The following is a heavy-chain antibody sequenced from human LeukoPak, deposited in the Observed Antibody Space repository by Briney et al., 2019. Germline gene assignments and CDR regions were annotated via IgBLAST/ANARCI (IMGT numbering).Heavy chain of an antibody. CDR3: ARTTRIVGAPKGFDY. D-gene: IGHD1-26*01. V-gene: IGHV3-7*01. Sequence: GGSLRLSCAASEFTFSSYWMSWVRQAPGKGLEWVANTKQDGSEKYYVDSVKGRFTISRDNAKNSLYLQMNSLRAEDTAVYYCARTTRIVGAPKGFDYWGQGTLVTVSS. CDR2: TKQDGSEK. CDR1: EFTFSSYW. J-gene: IGHJ4*02.